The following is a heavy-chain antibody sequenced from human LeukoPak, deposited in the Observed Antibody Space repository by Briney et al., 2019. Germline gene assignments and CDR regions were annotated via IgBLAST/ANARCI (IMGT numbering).Heavy chain of an antibody. CDR1: GFSLSTSGVG. V-gene: IGHV2-5*02. D-gene: IGHD3-22*01. CDR2: IYWDDDK. CDR3: AHTNYDKDYFDY. J-gene: IGHJ4*02. Sequence: ESGPTLVKPTQTLTLTCTFSGFSLSTSGVGVGWIRQPPGKVLEWLALIYWDDDKRYSPSLKSRLTITKDTSKNQVVLTMTNMDPVDTATYYCAHTNYDKDYFDYWGQGTLVTVSS.